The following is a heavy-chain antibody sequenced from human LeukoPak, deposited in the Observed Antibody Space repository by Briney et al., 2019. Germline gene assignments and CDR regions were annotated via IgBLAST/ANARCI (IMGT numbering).Heavy chain of an antibody. V-gene: IGHV4-31*03. CDR3: ARVLAAQSDAYGMDV. CDR1: GGSISSGGYY. Sequence: SQTLSLTCTVSGGSISSGGYYWSWIRQHPGKGLEWIGYIDYSGSTYYNPSLKSRATISVDTSKNQFSLKLSSVTAADTAVYYCARVLAAQSDAYGMDVWGQGTTVTVSS. D-gene: IGHD6-6*01. CDR2: IDYSGST. J-gene: IGHJ6*02.